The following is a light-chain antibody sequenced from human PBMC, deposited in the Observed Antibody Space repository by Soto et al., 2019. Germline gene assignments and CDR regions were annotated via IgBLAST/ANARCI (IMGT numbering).Light chain of an antibody. CDR2: DVS. V-gene: IGLV2-14*03. CDR3: SSYTSSSTLV. CDR1: SSDIGTYNY. Sequence: QSVLTQPASVSGSPGQSITISCTGTSSDIGTYNYVSWYQHHPGKAPKLMIYDVSYRPSGASNRFSGSKSGNTASLTISGLQAEDEANYYCSSYTSSSTLVFFGGTKLTVL. J-gene: IGLJ2*01.